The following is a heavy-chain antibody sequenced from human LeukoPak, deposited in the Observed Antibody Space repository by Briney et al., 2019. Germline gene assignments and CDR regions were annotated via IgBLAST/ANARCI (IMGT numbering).Heavy chain of an antibody. J-gene: IGHJ4*02. Sequence: PSETLSLTCTVSGGSITNYYWSWIRQPPGKGLEWIGYTYYSGSTNYNPSLKSRVTISLDTSKKQFSLKLSSLTAADTAVYYCASDYDSGGYYFVWGQGTLVTVSS. CDR2: TYYSGST. CDR1: GGSITNYY. D-gene: IGHD3-22*01. V-gene: IGHV4-59*01. CDR3: ASDYDSGGYYFV.